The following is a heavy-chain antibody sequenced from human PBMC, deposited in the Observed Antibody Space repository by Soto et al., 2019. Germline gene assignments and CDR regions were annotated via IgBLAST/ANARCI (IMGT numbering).Heavy chain of an antibody. CDR2: IIPLLGIT. V-gene: IGHV1-69*13. CDR1: GGTFSGYA. CDR3: ARDPRSITGTTSSEDFQH. Sequence: EASVKVSCKASGGTFSGYAINWVRQAPGQGLEWMGGIIPLLGITDYGQKFQGRITIAADESTGTAYMDLRGLRSEDTAVYYCARDPRSITGTTSSEDFQHWGQGTLVTVSS. J-gene: IGHJ1*01. D-gene: IGHD1-20*01.